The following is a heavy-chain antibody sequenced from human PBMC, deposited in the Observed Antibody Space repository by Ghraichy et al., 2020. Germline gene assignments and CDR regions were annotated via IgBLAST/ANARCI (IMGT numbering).Heavy chain of an antibody. CDR2: ISSRSAYI. D-gene: IGHD1-14*01. CDR3: ARDLSLANPGGFDY. J-gene: IGHJ4*02. Sequence: GESMNISCGASGFTFSSYSMNWVRQAPGKGLEWVSTISSRSAYIYYADSVQGRFTISRDTAKNALYLQLNSLRAEDTAVYYCARDLSLANPGGFDYWGQGTLVTVSS. CDR1: GFTFSSYS. V-gene: IGHV3-21*01.